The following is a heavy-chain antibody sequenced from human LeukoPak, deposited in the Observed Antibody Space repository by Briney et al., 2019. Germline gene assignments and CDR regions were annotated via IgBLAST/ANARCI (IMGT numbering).Heavy chain of an antibody. J-gene: IGHJ4*02. CDR2: INHSGST. CDR3: ASAWDIVVVPAAIRVGY. D-gene: IGHD2-2*02. Sequence: PSETLSLTCAVYGGSFSGYYWSWIRQPPGKGLEWIGEINHSGSTNYNPSLKSQVTISVDTSKNQFSPKLSSVTAADTAVYYCASAWDIVVVPAAIRVGYWGQGTLVTVSS. V-gene: IGHV4-34*01. CDR1: GGSFSGYY.